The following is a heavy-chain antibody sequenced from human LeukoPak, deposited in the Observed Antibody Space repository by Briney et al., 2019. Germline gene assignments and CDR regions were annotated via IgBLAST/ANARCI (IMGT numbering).Heavy chain of an antibody. V-gene: IGHV4-59*01. CDR2: IYYSGNT. CDR3: ARDRLGRVAVADTYSYYGMDV. D-gene: IGHD6-19*01. CDR1: GASINSNY. J-gene: IGHJ6*02. Sequence: PSETLSLTCTVSGASINSNYWSWIRQPPGKGLEWIGYIYYSGNTNYNPSLKSRVTISVDMSKNQVSLRLSSVTAADTAVYYCARDRLGRVAVADTYSYYGMDVWGQGTTVTVSS.